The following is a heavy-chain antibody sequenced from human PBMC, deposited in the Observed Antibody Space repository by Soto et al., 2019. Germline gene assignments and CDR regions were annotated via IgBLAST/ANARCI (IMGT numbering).Heavy chain of an antibody. CDR2: IYYSGST. CDR1: GGSISSGGYY. J-gene: IGHJ4*02. Sequence: SETLSLTSTVSGGSISSGGYYWSWIGQHPGKGLEWIGYIYYSGSTYYNPSLKSRVTISVDTSKNQFSLKLSSVTAADTAVYYCATTMVRGVIIFDYWGQGTLVTVSS. V-gene: IGHV4-31*03. CDR3: ATTMVRGVIIFDY. D-gene: IGHD3-10*01.